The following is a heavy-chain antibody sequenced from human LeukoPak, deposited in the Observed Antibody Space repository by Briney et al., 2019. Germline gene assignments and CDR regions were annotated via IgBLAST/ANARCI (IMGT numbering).Heavy chain of an antibody. CDR2: INPSGGST. CDR3: ARGHYYGSGSYYNWFDP. Sequence: ASVKVSCKASGYTFTSYYMHWVRQAPGQGLEWMGIINPSGGSTSYAQKFQGRVTMTRDMSTSTVYMELSSLRSEDTAVYYCARGHYYGSGSYYNWFDPWGQGTLVTVSS. D-gene: IGHD3-10*01. CDR1: GYTFTSYY. J-gene: IGHJ5*02. V-gene: IGHV1-46*01.